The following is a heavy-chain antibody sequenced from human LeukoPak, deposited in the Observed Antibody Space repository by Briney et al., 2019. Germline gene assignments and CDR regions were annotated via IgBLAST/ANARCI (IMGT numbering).Heavy chain of an antibody. D-gene: IGHD1-26*01. CDR3: ASAWDPLDY. CDR1: GGSISSGSYY. Sequence: SETLSLTCTVSGGSISSGSYYWSWIRQPAGKGLEWIGRIYTSGSTNYNPSLKSRVIISVDTSRNQSSLKLRSVTAADTAVYYCASAWDPLDYWGQGTLVTVSS. J-gene: IGHJ4*02. CDR2: IYTSGST. V-gene: IGHV4-61*02.